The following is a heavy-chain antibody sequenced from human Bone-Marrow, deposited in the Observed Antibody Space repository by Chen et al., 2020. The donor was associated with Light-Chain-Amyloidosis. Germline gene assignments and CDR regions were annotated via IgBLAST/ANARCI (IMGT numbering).Heavy chain of an antibody. J-gene: IGHJ4*02. D-gene: IGHD5-12*01. V-gene: IGHV5-51*01. CDR2: IYPDDSDA. CDR1: GYTFPNYW. CDR3: ARRRDGYNFDY. Sequence: EVQLEQSGPEVKKPGESLKISCTGSGYTFPNYWIGWVRQMPGKGLEWMGVIYPDDSDARYSPSFEVQVTISADKSITTAYLQWRSLKASDTAMYYCARRRDGYNFDYWGQGTLVTVSS.